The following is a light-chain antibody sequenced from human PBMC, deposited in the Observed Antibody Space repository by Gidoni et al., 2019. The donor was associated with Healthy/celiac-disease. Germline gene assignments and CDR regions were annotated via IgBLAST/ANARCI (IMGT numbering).Light chain of an antibody. Sequence: EIVMTQSPATLSVSPGERATLSCRASQSVSSNLAWYQQKPGQAPRLLIYGASTRATGIPARFSGSGSGTEFTLTISSLQSEDFAVYYCQQYNNCPFGQXTKVEIK. CDR1: QSVSSN. CDR2: GAS. V-gene: IGKV3-15*01. CDR3: QQYNNCP. J-gene: IGKJ1*01.